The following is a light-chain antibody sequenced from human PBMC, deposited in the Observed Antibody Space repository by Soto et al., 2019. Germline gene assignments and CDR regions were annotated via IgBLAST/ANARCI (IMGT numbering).Light chain of an antibody. V-gene: IGLV1-44*01. J-gene: IGLJ1*01. CDR2: SNN. CDR3: AAWYDSLNGYV. CDR1: SSNIGSNT. Sequence: QSVLTQPPSASGTPGQRVTISCSGSSSNIGSNTVNWYQQLPGTAPKLLIYSNNQRPSGVPDRFSGSKSGTSASLAISGIQYEDEADYYCAAWYDSLNGYVFGTGTKVTVL.